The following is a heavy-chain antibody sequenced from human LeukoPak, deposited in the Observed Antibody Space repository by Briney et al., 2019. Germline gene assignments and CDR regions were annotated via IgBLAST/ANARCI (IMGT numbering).Heavy chain of an antibody. Sequence: SETLSLTCTVSGGSISSYYWSWIRQPPGKGLEWIGYIYYSGSTNYNPSLKSRVTISVDTSKNQFSLKLSSVTAADTAVYYCARGRVVPAATTWGDYYYYMDVWGKGTTVTVSS. V-gene: IGHV4-59*01. J-gene: IGHJ6*03. D-gene: IGHD2-2*01. CDR3: ARGRVVPAATTWGDYYYYMDV. CDR1: GGSISSYY. CDR2: IYYSGST.